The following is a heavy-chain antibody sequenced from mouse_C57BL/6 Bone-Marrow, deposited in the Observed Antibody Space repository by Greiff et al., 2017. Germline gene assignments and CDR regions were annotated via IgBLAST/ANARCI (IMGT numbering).Heavy chain of an antibody. V-gene: IGHV14-2*01. J-gene: IGHJ2*01. CDR2: IDPEDGET. D-gene: IGHD6-1*01. Sequence: EVKLEESGAELVKPGASVKLSCTASGFNIKDYYMHWVKQRTEQGLEWIGRIDPEDGETKYAPKFQGKATITADTSSNTAYLQLSSLTSEDTAVYYCARTPSRDYYFDYWGQGTTLTVSS. CDR3: ARTPSRDYYFDY. CDR1: GFNIKDYY.